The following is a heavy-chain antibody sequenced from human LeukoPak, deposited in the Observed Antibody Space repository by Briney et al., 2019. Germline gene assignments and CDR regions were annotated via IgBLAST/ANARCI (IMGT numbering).Heavy chain of an antibody. D-gene: IGHD3-9*01. J-gene: IGHJ3*02. CDR3: ASENYDILTGYYPHAFDI. CDR2: IYYSGST. CDR1: GGSIHSY. Sequence: SETLSFTCTVSGGSIHSYWSWIRQPPGKGLEYIGYIYYSGSTNYNPSLKSRLTISVDTSKNQFSLKLSSVTAADTAVYYCASENYDILTGYYPHAFDIWGQGTMVTVSS. V-gene: IGHV4-59*12.